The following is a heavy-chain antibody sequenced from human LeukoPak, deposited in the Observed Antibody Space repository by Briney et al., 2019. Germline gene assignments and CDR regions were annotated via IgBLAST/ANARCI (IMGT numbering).Heavy chain of an antibody. CDR2: INPNSGGT. CDR1: GYTFNGYC. Sequence: ASVKVSCKASGYTFNGYCMHWVRQAPGQGLEWLGWINPNSGGTNYAQKFQGRVTMTRDTSISTAYMELSRLRSDDTAVYYCARGTYYYDSSGGNWFDPWGQGTLVTVSS. J-gene: IGHJ5*02. V-gene: IGHV1-2*02. CDR3: ARGTYYYDSSGGNWFDP. D-gene: IGHD3-22*01.